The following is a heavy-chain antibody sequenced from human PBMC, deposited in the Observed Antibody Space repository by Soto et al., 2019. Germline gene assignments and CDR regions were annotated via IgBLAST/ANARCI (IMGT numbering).Heavy chain of an antibody. D-gene: IGHD3-3*01. Sequence: SETLSLTCAVYGGSFSGYYWSWIRQPPGKGLEWIGEINHSGSTNYNPSLKSRVTISVDTSKNQFSLKLSSVTAADTAVYYCARRAIFGVVISDGMDVWGQGTTVTVSS. CDR3: ARRAIFGVVISDGMDV. J-gene: IGHJ6*02. CDR2: INHSGST. V-gene: IGHV4-34*01. CDR1: GGSFSGYY.